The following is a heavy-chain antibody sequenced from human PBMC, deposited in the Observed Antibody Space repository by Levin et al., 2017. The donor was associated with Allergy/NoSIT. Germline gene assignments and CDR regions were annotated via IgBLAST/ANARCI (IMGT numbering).Heavy chain of an antibody. J-gene: IGHJ4*02. D-gene: IGHD7-27*01. CDR1: GFTFMSYW. CDR2: IKKDASEQ. Sequence: LSLTCAASGFTFMSYWMSWVRQAPGKGLEWVASIKKDASEQKYVGSVRGRFTVSRDNAQNSLYLQMNSLRAEDTAVYYCAKLIGDYTVYDYWGQGTLVTVSS. CDR3: AKLIGDYTVYDY. V-gene: IGHV3-7*01.